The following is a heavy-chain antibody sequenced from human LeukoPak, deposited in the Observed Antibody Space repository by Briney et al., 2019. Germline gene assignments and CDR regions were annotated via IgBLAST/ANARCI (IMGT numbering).Heavy chain of an antibody. CDR2: IYYSGST. CDR3: ALRARGHFDP. J-gene: IGHJ5*02. Sequence: SETLSLTCTVSGGSISSGGYYWSWIRQHPGKGLEWIGYIYYSGSTYYNPSLKSRVTISVDTSKNQFSLKLSSVTAADTAVYYCALRARGHFDPWGQGTLVTVSS. D-gene: IGHD3-16*01. V-gene: IGHV4-31*03. CDR1: GGSISSGGYY.